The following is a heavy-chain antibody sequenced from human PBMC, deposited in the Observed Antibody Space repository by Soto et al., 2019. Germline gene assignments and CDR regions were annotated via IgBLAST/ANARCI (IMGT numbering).Heavy chain of an antibody. Sequence: EVQLVESGGGLITPGGSLRLSCEASGFPFSPAWMNWVRQAPGKGLEWVGLIKSQGGGGTAHYAAPVKGRFTISNDDSRSPVSLQINSPMAASLALYYCIWQKAFYYGRAVWGQGTTVTVSS. CDR3: IWQKAFYYGRAV. CDR2: IKSQGGGGTA. J-gene: IGHJ6*02. CDR1: GFPFSPAW. V-gene: IGHV3-15*07.